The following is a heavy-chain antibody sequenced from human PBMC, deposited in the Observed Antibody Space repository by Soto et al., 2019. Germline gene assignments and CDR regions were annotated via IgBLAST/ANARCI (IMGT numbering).Heavy chain of an antibody. CDR3: ARVKQGRGGYDSPFDY. J-gene: IGHJ4*02. V-gene: IGHV3-33*01. Sequence: QVQLVESGGGVVQPGKSLRLSCAPAGFIFSSYGMHWVRQAPGKGLEWVAVIRYDGSTEFYADSVRGRFTISRDNSKNRLYLQMNSLRAEDTAIYYCARVKQGRGGYDSPFDYWGQGPLVTVSS. CDR2: IRYDGSTE. D-gene: IGHD5-12*01. CDR1: GFIFSSYG.